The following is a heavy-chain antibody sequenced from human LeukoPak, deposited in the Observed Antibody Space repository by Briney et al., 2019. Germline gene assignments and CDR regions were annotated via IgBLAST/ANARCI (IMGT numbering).Heavy chain of an antibody. J-gene: IGHJ6*02. CDR1: GYTFTSYA. CDR2: INTNTGNP. V-gene: IGHV7-4-1*02. Sequence: ASVKVSCKASGYTFTSYAMNWVRQAPGQGLGWMGWINTNTGNPTYAQGFTGRFVFSLDTSVSTAYLQISSLKAEDTAVYYCARDRTYYDFWSGLLGYYYGMDVWGQGTTVTVSS. D-gene: IGHD3-3*01. CDR3: ARDRTYYDFWSGLLGYYYGMDV.